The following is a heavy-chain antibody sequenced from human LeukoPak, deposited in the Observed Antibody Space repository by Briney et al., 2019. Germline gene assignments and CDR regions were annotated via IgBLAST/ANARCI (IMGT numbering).Heavy chain of an antibody. CDR1: GFTLSSYE. V-gene: IGHV3-23*01. CDR3: AKDRAATVEYYFDY. CDR2: ISGSGGST. Sequence: PGGSLRLSCAASGFTLSSYEMNWVRQAPGKGLEWVSAISGSGGSTYYADSVKGRFTISRDNSKNTLYLQMNSLRAEDTAVYYCAKDRAATVEYYFDYWGQGTLVTVSS. J-gene: IGHJ4*02. D-gene: IGHD4-23*01.